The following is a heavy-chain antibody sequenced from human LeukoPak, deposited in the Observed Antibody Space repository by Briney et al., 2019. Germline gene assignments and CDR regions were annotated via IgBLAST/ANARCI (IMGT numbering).Heavy chain of an antibody. CDR1: GGSISSSSYY. Sequence: PSETLSLTCTVSGGSISSSSYYWGWIRQPPGKGLEWIGEINHSGSTNYNPSLKSRVTISVDTSKNQFSLKLSSVTAADTAVYYCARQFSSSWGWYYYYMDVWGKGTTVTISS. CDR2: INHSGST. J-gene: IGHJ6*03. CDR3: ARQFSSSWGWYYYYMDV. D-gene: IGHD6-13*01. V-gene: IGHV4-39*01.